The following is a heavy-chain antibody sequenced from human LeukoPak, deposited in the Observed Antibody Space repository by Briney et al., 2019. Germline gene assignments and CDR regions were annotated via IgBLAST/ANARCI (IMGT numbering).Heavy chain of an antibody. D-gene: IGHD5-18*01. CDR1: GDSIISYY. Sequence: SETLSLTCSVSGDSIISYYWNWLRQSPGKGLEWIGNIHHFGRTEYNSSLRSRVTMFLDSSKNQFSLKLTTVTPTDTAVYYCARGLWTQPGLVPFNYWGQGILVTVSS. CDR3: ARGLWTQPGLVPFNY. CDR2: IHHFGRT. V-gene: IGHV4-59*01. J-gene: IGHJ4*02.